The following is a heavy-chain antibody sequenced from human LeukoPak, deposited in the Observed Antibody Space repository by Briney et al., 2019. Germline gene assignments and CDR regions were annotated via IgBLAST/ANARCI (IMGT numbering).Heavy chain of an antibody. CDR3: AKDSRRWKTYYYESSGLYYFAY. J-gene: IGHJ4*02. D-gene: IGHD3-22*01. CDR2: ISQNGDS. Sequence: SETLSLTCGVSGGSLSFYYWSWIRQSPGKGLEWIAEISQNGDSNYNMSLKSRVTISLDKSKNQVSLKLNSVTAADTAVYYCAKDSRRWKTYYYESSGLYYFAYWGQGTLVTVSS. CDR1: GGSLSFYY. V-gene: IGHV4-34*01.